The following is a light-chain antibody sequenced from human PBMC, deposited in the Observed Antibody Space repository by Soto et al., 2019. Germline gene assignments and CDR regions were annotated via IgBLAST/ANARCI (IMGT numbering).Light chain of an antibody. CDR3: QRYENLPT. CDR2: AAS. Sequence: DIEITQTQSSLSSSVRDRLTITSHPSQIITTYLNWYQQKPGKAPKLLIYAASSLQSGVPSRFSGRGSGTDFTLTISSLQPDDIATYYFQRYENLPTFGQGTRLEIK. V-gene: IGKV1-39*01. CDR1: QIITTY. J-gene: IGKJ5*01.